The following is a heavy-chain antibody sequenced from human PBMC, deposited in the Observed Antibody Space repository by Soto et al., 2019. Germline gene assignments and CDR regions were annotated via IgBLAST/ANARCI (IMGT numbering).Heavy chain of an antibody. CDR3: AREPMGRAEHGFDI. D-gene: IGHD3-10*01. J-gene: IGHJ3*02. V-gene: IGHV1-2*02. Sequence: ASVKVSCKASGSTFTGHYMHWVRQAPGQGLEWMGGINPNSVGTNYAQKFQGRVTMTRDTSISTAYMELSRLRSDDTAVFYCAREPMGRAEHGFDIWRQGTMVAVSS. CDR1: GSTFTGHY. CDR2: INPNSVGT.